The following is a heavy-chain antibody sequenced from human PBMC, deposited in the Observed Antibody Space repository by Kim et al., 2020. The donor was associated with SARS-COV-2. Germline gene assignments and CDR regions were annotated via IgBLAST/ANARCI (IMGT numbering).Heavy chain of an antibody. CDR3: ARGPYCRSMSCPYWFDP. Sequence: ASVKVSCKASGYTFTSYDVNWVRQATGQGLEWMGWKNPNSGNTGYAQKFQGRVTMTSNISISTAYMELSSLRSEDTAVYYCARGPYCRSMSCPYWFDPWGQGTLVTVSS. V-gene: IGHV1-8*01. CDR2: KNPNSGNT. J-gene: IGHJ5*02. D-gene: IGHD2-2*01. CDR1: GYTFTSYD.